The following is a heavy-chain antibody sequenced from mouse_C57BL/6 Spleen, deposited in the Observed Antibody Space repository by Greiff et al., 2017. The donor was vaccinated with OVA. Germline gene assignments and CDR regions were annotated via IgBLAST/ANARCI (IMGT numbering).Heavy chain of an antibody. V-gene: IGHV10-1*01. CDR2: IRSKSNNYAT. D-gene: IGHD4-1*01. CDR1: GFSFNTYA. CDR3: VRGTGAAWFAY. Sequence: EVQGVESGGGLVQPKGSLKLSCAASGFSFNTYAMNWVRQAPGKGLEWVARIRSKSNNYATYYADSVKDRFTISRDDSESMLYLQMNNLKTEDTAMYYCVRGTGAAWFAYWGQGTLVTVSA. J-gene: IGHJ3*01.